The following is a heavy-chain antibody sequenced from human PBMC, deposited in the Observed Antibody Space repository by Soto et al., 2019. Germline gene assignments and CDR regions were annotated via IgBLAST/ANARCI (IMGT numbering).Heavy chain of an antibody. CDR1: GGSISSGDYY. CDR3: ARDLTNGKGYYYYGMDV. CDR2: IYYSGST. J-gene: IGHJ6*02. Sequence: SETLSLTCTVSGGSISSGDYYWSWIRQPPGKGLEWIGYIYYSGSTYYNPSLKSRVTISVDTSKNQFSLKLSSVTAADTAVYYCARDLTNGKGYYYYGMDVWGQGTTVTLSS. V-gene: IGHV4-30-4*01.